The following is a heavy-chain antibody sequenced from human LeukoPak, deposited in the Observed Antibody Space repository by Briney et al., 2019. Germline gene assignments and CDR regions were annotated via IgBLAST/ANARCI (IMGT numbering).Heavy chain of an antibody. D-gene: IGHD6-13*01. CDR3: ARGDSSSWYGDFDY. CDR1: GGSISSSSYY. J-gene: IGHJ4*02. CDR2: IYYSGST. Sequence: PSETLSLTCTVSGGSISSSSYYWGWIRQPPGKGLEWIGSIYYSGSTYYNPSLKSRVTISVDTSKNQFSLKLSSVTAADTAVYYCARGDSSSWYGDFDYWGQGTLVTVSS. V-gene: IGHV4-39*07.